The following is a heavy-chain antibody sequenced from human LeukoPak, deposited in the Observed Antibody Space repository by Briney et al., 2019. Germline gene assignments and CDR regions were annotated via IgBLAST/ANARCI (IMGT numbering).Heavy chain of an antibody. CDR1: GFTFSTYA. D-gene: IGHD2-15*01. V-gene: IGHV3-23*01. J-gene: IGHJ4*02. Sequence: PGGSLRLSCAASGFTFSTYAMSWVRQAPGKGLEWVSAISGSGGSTYYADSVKGRFTISRDNSKNTLYLQMNSLRAEDTAVYYCAKSSPLGYCSGGSCYPDFDYWGQGTLVTVSS. CDR3: AKSSPLGYCSGGSCYPDFDY. CDR2: ISGSGGST.